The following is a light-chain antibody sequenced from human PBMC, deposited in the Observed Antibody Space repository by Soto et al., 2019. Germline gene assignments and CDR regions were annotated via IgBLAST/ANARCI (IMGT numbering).Light chain of an antibody. Sequence: QSVLTQPPSGSGSFGQSVTISCTGTSSXXGGYNYVSWYQQHPGKAPKLMIYEVSERPSGVPDRFSGSKSGNTASLTVSGLQADDEADYYCSSYSGTNYHYVFGTGTKVTVL. CDR2: EVS. CDR3: SSYSGTNYHYV. J-gene: IGLJ1*01. V-gene: IGLV2-8*01. CDR1: SSXXGGYNY.